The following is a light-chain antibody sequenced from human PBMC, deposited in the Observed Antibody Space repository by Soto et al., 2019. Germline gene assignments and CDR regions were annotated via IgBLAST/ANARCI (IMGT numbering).Light chain of an antibody. Sequence: IVLTQSPATLSLSPGESATLSCRASQSVNFYLAWYQQKPGQAPRLLIYDASNRATGIPARFSGSGSGTDFTLTISSLEPEDFAVYYCQHRSNWPLTFGPGTKVDIK. CDR3: QHRSNWPLT. J-gene: IGKJ3*01. V-gene: IGKV3-11*01. CDR1: QSVNFY. CDR2: DAS.